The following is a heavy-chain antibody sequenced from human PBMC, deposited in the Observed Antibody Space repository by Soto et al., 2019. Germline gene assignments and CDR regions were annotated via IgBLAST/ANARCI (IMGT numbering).Heavy chain of an antibody. CDR2: ISGSGGNT. CDR1: GFTFSIYA. Sequence: EVQLLESGGGLVQPGGSLRLSCAASGFTFSIYAMGWVRQAPGKRLEWVSAISGSGGNTYYADSVKGRFTISRDNSKNTVDLQMISLRAEDTGVYYGAPPYSSRWYGYWGQGTLVTVS. J-gene: IGHJ4*02. CDR3: APPYSSRWYGY. V-gene: IGHV3-23*01. D-gene: IGHD6-13*01.